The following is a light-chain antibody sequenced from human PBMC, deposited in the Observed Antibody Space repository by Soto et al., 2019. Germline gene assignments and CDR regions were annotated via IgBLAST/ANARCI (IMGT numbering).Light chain of an antibody. Sequence: EIVMTQSPATLSVSPGARATLSCRASRSVSSNLAWYQQKPGQAPRLLMYGASTRATGIPARFSGSGSGTEFTLTISSLQSEDFATYYCQQVNGCPRGFTFGAGNEVGI. J-gene: IGKJ3*01. CDR1: RSVSSN. CDR3: QQVNGCPRGFT. CDR2: GAS. V-gene: IGKV3-15*01.